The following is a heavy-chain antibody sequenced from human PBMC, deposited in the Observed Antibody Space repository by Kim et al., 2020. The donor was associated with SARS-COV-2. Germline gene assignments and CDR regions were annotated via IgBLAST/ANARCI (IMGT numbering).Heavy chain of an antibody. V-gene: IGHV3-74*01. J-gene: IGHJ6*02. Sequence: GGSLRLSCATSGFTVTDYWMHWVRQAPGKGLVWVSRIRSGGTGISYADSVKGRFTISRDNVNNTLYLQMNNLSAEDTALYYCTSDTVLYGLDVWGQGTPVTVSS. D-gene: IGHD4-4*01. CDR1: GFTVTDYW. CDR3: TSDTVLYGLDV. CDR2: IRSGGTGI.